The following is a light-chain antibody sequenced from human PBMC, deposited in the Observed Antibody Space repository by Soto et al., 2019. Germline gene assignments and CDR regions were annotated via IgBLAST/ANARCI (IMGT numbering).Light chain of an antibody. J-gene: IGKJ4*01. CDR3: QQRTNWPLT. CDR1: QTISSY. CDR2: DAS. V-gene: IGKV3-11*01. Sequence: EIVLTQSPATLSLSPGERATLSCRASQTISSYLAWYQQKPGQAPRLLIYDASNRAAGIPARFSGFGSGTDFTLTISSLEPEDVAIYYCQQRTNWPLTFGGGTNVETK.